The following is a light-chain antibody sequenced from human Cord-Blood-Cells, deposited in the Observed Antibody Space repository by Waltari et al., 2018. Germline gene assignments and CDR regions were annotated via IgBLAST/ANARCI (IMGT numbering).Light chain of an antibody. V-gene: IGKV3-15*01. CDR1: QSVSSN. J-gene: IGKJ3*01. CDR2: GAS. CDR3: QQYNNWST. Sequence: EIVMTQSPATLSVSPGERATLSCRASQSVSSNLAWYQQKPGQAPRLLIYGASTRATGIPARFSGSGSETEFTLTISSLQSEDFAVYYCQQYNNWSTFGPGTKVDIK.